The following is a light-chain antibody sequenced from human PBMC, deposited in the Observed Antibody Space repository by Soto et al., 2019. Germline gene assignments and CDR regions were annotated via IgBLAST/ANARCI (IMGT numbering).Light chain of an antibody. J-gene: IGKJ1*01. V-gene: IGKV3D-15*01. CDR2: GAS. CDR3: QQYNNWPPKT. CDR1: QSVSSN. Sequence: EIVMKQSPATLSVSPGERATLSCRASQSVSSNLAWYQQKPGQAPRLLIYGASTRATGIPARFSGSGSGTEFTLTISSLQSEDFAVYYCQQYNNWPPKTFGQGTKVELK.